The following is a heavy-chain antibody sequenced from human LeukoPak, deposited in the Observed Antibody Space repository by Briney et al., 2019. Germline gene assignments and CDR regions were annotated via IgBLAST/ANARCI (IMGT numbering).Heavy chain of an antibody. V-gene: IGHV1-2*02. CDR2: INPNSGGT. D-gene: IGHD6-6*01. Sequence: ASVKVSCKASGYTFTGYYMHWVRQAPGQGLEWMGWINPNSGGTNYAQKFQGRVTMTRDTSISTAYMELSRLRSDDTAVYYCARNRDPYSSSSFDYWGQGTLVTVSS. CDR3: ARNRDPYSSSSFDY. J-gene: IGHJ4*02. CDR1: GYTFTGYY.